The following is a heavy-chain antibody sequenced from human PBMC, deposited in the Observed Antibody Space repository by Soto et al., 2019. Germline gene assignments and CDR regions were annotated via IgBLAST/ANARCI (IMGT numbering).Heavy chain of an antibody. CDR1: GGSISINTYY. CDR3: ARLTPAPTSGYSRYYFDY. J-gene: IGHJ4*02. Sequence: AEALSVACTVSGGSISINTYYWGWIRQPPGKGLEWIGNIYYSGSTYYDPSLKSRVTISVDTSKNQFSLKLSSVTAADTAVYYCARLTPAPTSGYSRYYFDYWGQGTLVTVSS. CDR2: IYYSGST. V-gene: IGHV4-39*01. D-gene: IGHD3-3*01.